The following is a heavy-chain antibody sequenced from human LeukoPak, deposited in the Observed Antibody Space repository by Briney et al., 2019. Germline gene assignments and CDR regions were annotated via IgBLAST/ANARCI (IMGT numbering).Heavy chain of an antibody. CDR1: GFTFSSYW. CDR3: ARVYWYGTYFDY. CDR2: INSDGSST. V-gene: IGHV3-74*01. J-gene: IGHJ4*02. Sequence: GGSLRLSCAASGFTFSSYWMHWVRQAPGKGLAWVSRINSDGSSTSYADSVKGRFTISRDNAKNTLYLQMNSLRAEDTAVYYCARVYWYGTYFDYWGQGILVTVSS. D-gene: IGHD3-10*01.